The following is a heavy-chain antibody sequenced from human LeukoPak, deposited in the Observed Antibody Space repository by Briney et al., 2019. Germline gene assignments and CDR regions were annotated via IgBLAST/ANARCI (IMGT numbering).Heavy chain of an antibody. J-gene: IGHJ3*02. CDR1: GGTFSSYA. V-gene: IGHV1-69*05. D-gene: IGHD3-16*01. Sequence: GASVKVSCKASGGTFSSYAISWVRQAPGQGLEWMGGIIPIFGTANYAQRFQGRVTITTDESTSTAYMELSSLRSEDTAVYYCAIGGFEGGFDIWGQGTMVTVSS. CDR2: IIPIFGTA. CDR3: AIGGFEGGFDI.